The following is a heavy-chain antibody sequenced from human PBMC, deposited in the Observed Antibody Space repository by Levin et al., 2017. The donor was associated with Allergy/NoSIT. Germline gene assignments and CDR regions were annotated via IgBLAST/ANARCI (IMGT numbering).Heavy chain of an antibody. CDR2: IYPGDSDT. CDR1: GYTFTNYW. CDR3: ARTSSGNSLYFDP. Sequence: KFGESLKISCKGSGYTFTNYWIAWVRQMPGKGLEWMGIIYPGDSDTRYSPSFQGQVTISADKSISTAYLQWSSLKASDTALYYCARTSSGNSLYFDPWGQGTLVTVSS. J-gene: IGHJ5*02. D-gene: IGHD4-23*01. V-gene: IGHV5-51*01.